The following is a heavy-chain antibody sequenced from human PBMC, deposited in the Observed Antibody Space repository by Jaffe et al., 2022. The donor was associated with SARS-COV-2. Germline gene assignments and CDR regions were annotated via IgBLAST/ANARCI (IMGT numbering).Heavy chain of an antibody. CDR3: ARRLRFNCEDV. CDR2: IYYRGNT. CDR1: GDSISSSDHY. V-gene: IGHV4-39*01. J-gene: IGHJ6*04. D-gene: IGHD5-12*01. Sequence: QLQLQESGPGLVKPAETLSLTCNVSGDSISSSDHYWGWVRQPPGKGLEWIGSIYYRGNTYYNPSLKSRVTMSVDTSKNQFSLKLTSVTAVDTAVYYCARRLRFNCEDVWGKGTTVTVSS.